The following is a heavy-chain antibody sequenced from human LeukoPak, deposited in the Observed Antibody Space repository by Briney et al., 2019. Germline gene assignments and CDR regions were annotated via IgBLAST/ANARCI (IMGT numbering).Heavy chain of an antibody. V-gene: IGHV4-34*01. CDR3: ARLPKKGYYDYMDV. CDR2: INHSGST. Sequence: SETLSLTCAVYGGSFSGYYWSWIRQPPGKGLEWIGEINHSGSTNYNPSLKSRVTISVDTSKNQFSLKLSSVTAADTAVYYCARLPKKGYYDYMDVWGKGTTVTVSS. CDR1: GGSFSGYY. J-gene: IGHJ6*03.